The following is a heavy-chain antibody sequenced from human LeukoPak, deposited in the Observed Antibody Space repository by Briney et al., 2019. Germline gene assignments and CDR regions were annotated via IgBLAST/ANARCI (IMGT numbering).Heavy chain of an antibody. CDR2: ISVDSSAI. CDR1: GFLYSSYS. J-gene: IGHJ4*02. V-gene: IGHV3-48*01. Sequence: GGSLRLSCAPSGFLYSSYSMNWVRQTPGKGLEWVAYISVDSSAIYYADSVKGRFTISRDNSKNTLYLQMNSLRAGDTAVYFCARFRYDNNGLLRAFDYWGQGTLVTVSS. D-gene: IGHD3-22*01. CDR3: ARFRYDNNGLLRAFDY.